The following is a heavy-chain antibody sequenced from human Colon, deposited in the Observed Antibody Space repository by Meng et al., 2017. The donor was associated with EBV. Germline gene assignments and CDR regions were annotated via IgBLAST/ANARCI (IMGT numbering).Heavy chain of an antibody. D-gene: IGHD3-10*01. V-gene: IGHV3-74*03. CDR1: GFNFSSYA. CDR3: ARDDASEFD. J-gene: IGHJ4*02. CDR2: INGDGSGT. Sequence: EVQLLESGGGLVQPGGSLTLSCAASGFNFSSYAMTWVCQAPGKGLEWVSRINGDGSGTTYADSVKGRFSISRDNAKNTLYLQMNSLRAEDTATYYCARDDASEFDWGQGTLVTVSS.